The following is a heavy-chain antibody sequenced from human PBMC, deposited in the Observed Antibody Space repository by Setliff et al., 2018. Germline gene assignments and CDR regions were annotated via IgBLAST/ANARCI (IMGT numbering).Heavy chain of an antibody. CDR2: ISSSSSYI. D-gene: IGHD4-17*01. CDR1: GFTFSSYS. Sequence: PGGSLRLSCAASGFTFSSYSMNWVRQAPGKGLEWVSSISSSSSYIYYADSVKGRFTISRDNAKNSLYLQMNSLRAEDTAVYYCARDLGPQTTVSMLPFYWGQGTLVTVSS. CDR3: ARDLGPQTTVSMLPFY. V-gene: IGHV3-21*01. J-gene: IGHJ4*02.